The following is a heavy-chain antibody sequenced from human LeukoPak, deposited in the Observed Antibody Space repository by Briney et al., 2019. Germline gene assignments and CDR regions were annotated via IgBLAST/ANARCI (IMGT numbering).Heavy chain of an antibody. V-gene: IGHV5-51*01. D-gene: IGHD2-2*01. CDR1: GYSFASYW. CDR3: ARQWGDCSSTSCYSAY. Sequence: GESLKISCKGSGYSFASYWIAWVRQMPGKGLEWMGIIYPGDSDTRYSPSFQGQVTISVDKSISTAYLQWSSLKASDTAIYYCARQWGDCSSTSCYSAYWGQGTLVTVSS. J-gene: IGHJ4*02. CDR2: IYPGDSDT.